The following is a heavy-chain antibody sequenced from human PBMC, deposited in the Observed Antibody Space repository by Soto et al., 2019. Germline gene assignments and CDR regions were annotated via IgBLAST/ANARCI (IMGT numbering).Heavy chain of an antibody. J-gene: IGHJ4*02. D-gene: IGHD6-19*01. Sequence: GGSLRLSCAASGFTFSSYAMSWVRQAPGKGLEWVSAISGSGGSTYYADSVKGRFTISRDNSKNTLYLQMNSLRAEDTAVYYCAKDTSPPVFISTSGWYFDYWGQGTLVTVSS. CDR2: ISGSGGST. V-gene: IGHV3-23*01. CDR3: AKDTSPPVFISTSGWYFDY. CDR1: GFTFSSYA.